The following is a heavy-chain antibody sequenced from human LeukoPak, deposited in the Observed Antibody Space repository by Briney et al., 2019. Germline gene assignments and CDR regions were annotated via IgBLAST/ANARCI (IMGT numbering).Heavy chain of an antibody. Sequence: PGGSLRLSCAASGFTFSSYGMHWVRQAPGKGLEWVAVIWYVGSNKYYADSVKGRFTISRDNSKNSLYLQINSLRADDTAVYYCAKVQYSDYDMNFDSWGQGTLVTVSS. CDR3: AKVQYSDYDMNFDS. CDR1: GFTFSSYG. V-gene: IGHV3-33*06. CDR2: IWYVGSNK. D-gene: IGHD5-12*01. J-gene: IGHJ4*02.